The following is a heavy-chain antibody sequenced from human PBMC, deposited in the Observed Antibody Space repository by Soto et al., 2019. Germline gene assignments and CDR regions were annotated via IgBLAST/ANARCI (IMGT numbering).Heavy chain of an antibody. CDR1: GFTFTSSA. V-gene: IGHV1-58*01. D-gene: IGHD3-22*01. Sequence: SVKVSCKASGFTFTSSAVQWVRQARGQRLEWIGWIVVGSGNTNYAQKFQERVTITRDMSTSTAYMELSSLRSEDTAVYYCAAGYYYDSSGPYGMDVWGQGTTVTVSS. J-gene: IGHJ6*02. CDR3: AAGYYYDSSGPYGMDV. CDR2: IVVGSGNT.